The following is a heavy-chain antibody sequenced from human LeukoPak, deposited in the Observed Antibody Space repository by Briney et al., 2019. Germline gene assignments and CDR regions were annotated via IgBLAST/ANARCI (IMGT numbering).Heavy chain of an antibody. CDR1: GFTFSSYE. V-gene: IGHV3-48*03. Sequence: GGSLRLSCAASGFTFSSYEMNWVRQAPGKGLEWVSYISSTGSTIYYADSVKGRFTISRDNAKKSLYLQMNSPRAEDTAVYYCAELGITMIGGVWGKGTTVTISS. J-gene: IGHJ6*04. CDR3: AELGITMIGGV. D-gene: IGHD3-10*02. CDR2: ISSTGSTI.